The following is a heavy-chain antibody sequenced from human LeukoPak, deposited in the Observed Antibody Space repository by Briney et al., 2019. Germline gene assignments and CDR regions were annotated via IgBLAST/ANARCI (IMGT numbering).Heavy chain of an antibody. CDR3: ARDPSGGDY. CDR1: GLTFSSYN. D-gene: IGHD3-10*01. J-gene: IGHJ4*02. V-gene: IGHV3-21*01. CDR2: ISSSSSYM. Sequence: GGSLRLSCAASGLTFSSYNMNWVRQAPGKGLEWVSSISSSSSYMYYADSVKGRFTISRDNAKNSLYLQMNSLRAEDTAVYYCARDPSGGDYWGQGTLVTVSS.